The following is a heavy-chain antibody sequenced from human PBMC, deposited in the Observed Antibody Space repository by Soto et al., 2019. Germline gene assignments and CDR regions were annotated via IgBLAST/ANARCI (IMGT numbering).Heavy chain of an antibody. CDR1: GRPLSRGGYY. J-gene: IGHJ3*02. D-gene: IGHD2-2*01. CDR2: IYYSGST. Sequence: TSETLRFTCSLAGRPLSRGGYYRGCISPHPGKGLERIGYIYYSGSTYYNPSLKSRVTISVDTSKNQFSLKLSSVTAADTAVYYCASWTPEDSLGYCSSTSCYGAFDIWGEATMVTVSS. CDR3: ASWTPEDSLGYCSSTSCYGAFDI. V-gene: IGHV4-31*03.